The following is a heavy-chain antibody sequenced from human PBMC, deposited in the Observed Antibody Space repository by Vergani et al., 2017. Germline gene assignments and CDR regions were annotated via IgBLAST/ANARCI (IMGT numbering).Heavy chain of an antibody. D-gene: IGHD3-9*01. CDR2: IYPGDSDT. J-gene: IGHJ6*03. V-gene: IGHV5-51*01. CDR3: ARGHRVRYFDWLSDKYYYYYMDV. CDR1: GYSFTSYW. Sequence: EVQLVQSGAEVKKPGESLKISCKGSGYSFTSYWIGWVRQMPGKGLEWMGIIYPGDSDTRYSPSFQGQVTISAYKSISTAYLQWSSLKASDTAMYYCARGHRVRYFDWLSDKYYYYYMDVWGKGTTVTVSS.